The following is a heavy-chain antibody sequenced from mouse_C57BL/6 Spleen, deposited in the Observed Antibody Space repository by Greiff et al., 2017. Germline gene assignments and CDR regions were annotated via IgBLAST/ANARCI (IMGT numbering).Heavy chain of an antibody. CDR1: GYTFTDYE. D-gene: IGHD2-5*01. CDR2: IDPETGGT. CDR3: TRGVYSNYEGFAY. J-gene: IGHJ3*01. V-gene: IGHV1-15*01. Sequence: VQLQQSGAELVRPGASVTLSCKASGYTFTDYEMHWVKQTPVHGLEWIGAIDPETGGTAYNQKFKGKAILTADKSSSTAYMELRSLTSEDSAVYYCTRGVYSNYEGFAYWGQGTLVTVSA.